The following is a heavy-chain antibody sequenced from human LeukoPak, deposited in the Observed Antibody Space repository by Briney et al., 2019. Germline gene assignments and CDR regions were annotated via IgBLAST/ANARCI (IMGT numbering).Heavy chain of an antibody. CDR1: GYTFTGYY. CDR2: INPNSGGT. CDR3: ARVKGGYSYGDY. V-gene: IGHV1-2*02. J-gene: IGHJ4*02. Sequence: ASVKVSCKASGYTFTGYYMHWVRQAPGQGLEWMGWINPNSGGTNYAQKFQGRVTMTRDTSISTAYMELSRLRSDDTAVYSCARVKGGYSYGDYWGQGTLVTVSS. D-gene: IGHD5-18*01.